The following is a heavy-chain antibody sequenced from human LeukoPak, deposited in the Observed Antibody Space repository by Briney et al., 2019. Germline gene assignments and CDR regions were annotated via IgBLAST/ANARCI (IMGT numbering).Heavy chain of an antibody. CDR1: GASISSYY. V-gene: IGHV4-4*07. Sequence: SETMSLTCTVSGASISSYYSSWIRHPAGKGLEWIGRIYTSVSTTYNPSLKSRVTISVDTSKKQFSMKLSSVTAADTAVYYCASLDYGGNSRWGQGTLVTVSS. D-gene: IGHD4-23*01. J-gene: IGHJ4*02. CDR3: ASLDYGGNSR. CDR2: IYTSVST.